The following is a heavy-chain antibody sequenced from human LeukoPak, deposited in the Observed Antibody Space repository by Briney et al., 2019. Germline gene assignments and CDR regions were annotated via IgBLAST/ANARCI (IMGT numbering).Heavy chain of an antibody. CDR3: ALVVITVPLDYYGMDV. V-gene: IGHV1-69*04. J-gene: IGHJ6*02. D-gene: IGHD3-22*01. CDR1: GGTFSSYA. CDR2: IIPILGIA. Sequence: GSSVKVSCKASGGTFSSYAISWVPQAPGQGLEWMGRIIPILGIANYAQKFQGRVTITADKSTSTAYMELSSLRSEDTAVYYCALVVITVPLDYYGMDVWGQGTTVTVSS.